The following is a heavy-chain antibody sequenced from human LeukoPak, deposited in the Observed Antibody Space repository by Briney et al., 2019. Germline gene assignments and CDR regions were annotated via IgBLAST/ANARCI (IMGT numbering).Heavy chain of an antibody. D-gene: IGHD6-13*01. J-gene: IGHJ4*02. CDR1: GFTFSSYW. Sequence: GGSLRLSCAASGFTFSSYWMSWVCQAPGKGLEWVANIKQDGSEKYYVDSVKGRFTISRDNAKNSLYLQMNSLRAEDTAVYYCARECEYSSSWYFDEWGQGTLVTVSS. CDR2: IKQDGSEK. CDR3: ARECEYSSSWYFDE. V-gene: IGHV3-7*01.